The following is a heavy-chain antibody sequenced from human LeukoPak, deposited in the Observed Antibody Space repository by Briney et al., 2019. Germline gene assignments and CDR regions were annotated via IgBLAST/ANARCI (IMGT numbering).Heavy chain of an antibody. Sequence: GESLKISCKSSGYSFTSYWIGWVRQMPGKGLEWMGIIYPGDSDPRYSPSFQGQVTISADRSISTAYLQWSSLKASDTAMYYCARRRQSYYDSSGYSHAFDIWGQGTMVTVSS. CDR1: GYSFTSYW. V-gene: IGHV5-51*01. D-gene: IGHD3-22*01. CDR3: ARRRQSYYDSSGYSHAFDI. J-gene: IGHJ3*02. CDR2: IYPGDSDP.